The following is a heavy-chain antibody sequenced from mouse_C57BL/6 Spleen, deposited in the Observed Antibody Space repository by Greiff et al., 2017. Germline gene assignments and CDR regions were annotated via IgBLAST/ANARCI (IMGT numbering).Heavy chain of an antibody. CDR1: GYTFTSYW. V-gene: IGHV1-74*01. CDR2: IHPSDSDT. Sequence: QVHVKQPGAELVQPGASVKVSCKASGYTFTSYWMHWVKQRPGQGLEWIGRIHPSDSDTNYNQKFKGKATLTVDKSSSTAYMQLSSLTSEDSAVYYCAFGDITFFDYRGQGTTLTASS. D-gene: IGHD1-1*01. CDR3: AFGDITFFDY. J-gene: IGHJ2*01.